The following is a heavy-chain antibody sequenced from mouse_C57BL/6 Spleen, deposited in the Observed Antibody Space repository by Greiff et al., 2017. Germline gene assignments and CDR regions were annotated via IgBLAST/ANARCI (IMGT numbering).Heavy chain of an antibody. V-gene: IGHV14-3*01. CDR2: IDPANGNT. CDR3: ARWAAYYDYDGGYAMDY. CDR1: GFNIKNTY. J-gene: IGHJ4*01. D-gene: IGHD2-4*01. Sequence: EVQLVESVAELVRPGASVKLSCTASGFNIKNTYMHWVKQRPEQGLEWIGRIDPANGNTKYAPKFQGKATITADTSSNTAYLQLSSLTSEDTAIYYCARWAAYYDYDGGYAMDYWGQGTSVTVSS.